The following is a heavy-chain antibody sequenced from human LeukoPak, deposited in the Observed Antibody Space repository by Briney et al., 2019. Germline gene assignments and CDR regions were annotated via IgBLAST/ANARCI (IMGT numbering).Heavy chain of an antibody. CDR2: IYYSGST. CDR1: GGSISSYY. J-gene: IGHJ6*02. CDR3: ASGSHPYYYYGIDV. V-gene: IGHV4-59*08. Sequence: SETLSLTCTVSGGSISSYYWSWIRQPPGKGLEWIGYIYYSGSTNYNPSLKSRVTISVDTSKNQFSLKLSSVTAVDTAVYYCASGSHPYYYYGIDVWGQGTTVTVSS.